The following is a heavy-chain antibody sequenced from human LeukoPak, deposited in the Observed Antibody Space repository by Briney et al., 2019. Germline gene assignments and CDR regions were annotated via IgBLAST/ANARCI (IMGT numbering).Heavy chain of an antibody. CDR3: ARAPYGSGSHYYYMDV. J-gene: IGHJ6*03. CDR1: GYTFTSYY. D-gene: IGHD3-10*01. Sequence: RVASVKVSCKASGYTFTSYYMHWVRQAPGQGLEWMGIINPSGGSTSYAQKFQGRVTMTRDTSTSTVYMELSSLRSEDTAVYYCARAPYGSGSHYYYMDVWGKGTTVTVSS. V-gene: IGHV1-46*01. CDR2: INPSGGST.